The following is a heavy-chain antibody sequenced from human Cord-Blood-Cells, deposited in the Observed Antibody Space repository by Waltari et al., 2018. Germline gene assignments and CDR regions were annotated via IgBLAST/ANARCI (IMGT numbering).Heavy chain of an antibody. CDR2: INPNGGGT. Sequence: QVQLVQSGAEVKKPGASVKVSCKASGYTFTGYYMHWVRQAPGQGLEWMGWINPNGGGTNYAQKFKGRVTMTRDTASSTAYMELSRLRSDDTAVYYCARVNWDDAFDIWGQGTMVTVSS. D-gene: IGHD7-27*01. J-gene: IGHJ3*02. V-gene: IGHV1-2*02. CDR3: ARVNWDDAFDI. CDR1: GYTFTGYY.